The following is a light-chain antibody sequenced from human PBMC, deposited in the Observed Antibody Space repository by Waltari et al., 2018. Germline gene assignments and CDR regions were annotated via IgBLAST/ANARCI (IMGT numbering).Light chain of an antibody. V-gene: IGLV2-14*03. Sequence: QSALAQPASVSGSPGQSITISCTGTGSDIGNYNCVSWYQQHPGKAPKLLIYDASKWPSGVSHRFSGSKSGNTASLTISGLQAEDEADYYCSSYTSTSTVIFGGGTKVTVL. CDR3: SSYTSTSTVI. CDR2: DAS. J-gene: IGLJ2*01. CDR1: GSDIGNYNC.